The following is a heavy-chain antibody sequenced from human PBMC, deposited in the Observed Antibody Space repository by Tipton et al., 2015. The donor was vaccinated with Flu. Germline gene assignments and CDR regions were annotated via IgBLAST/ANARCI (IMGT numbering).Heavy chain of an antibody. CDR2: VYSGSA. D-gene: IGHD6-19*01. CDR1: GYSIGSGYY. V-gene: IGHV4-38-2*01. J-gene: IGHJ4*02. CDR3: GRHRVRSSGWTD. Sequence: QVQLVQSGPEVKPSETLSLTCAVSGYSIGSGYYWAWIRQPPGKGLEWIGSVYSGSAYYNPSLKSRVTISEDMSENQFSLKLRSVTAADTAIYFCGRHRVRSSGWTDWGQGTLVTVSS.